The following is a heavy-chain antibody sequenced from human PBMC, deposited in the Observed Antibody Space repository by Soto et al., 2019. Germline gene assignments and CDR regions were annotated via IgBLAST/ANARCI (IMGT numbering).Heavy chain of an antibody. CDR2: INHSGSN. CDR1: GGSFSTYY. V-gene: IGHV4-34*01. CDR3: ARGGSNDWQVAFDI. D-gene: IGHD3-9*01. J-gene: IGHJ3*02. Sequence: SETLSLTCVVSGGSFSTYYYNWIRQSPGTGLEWIGEINHSGSNNYSPSLKSRVTMSLDTSKNQFSLKLTSVTAADTAVYYCARGGSNDWQVAFDIWGQGTMVTVSS.